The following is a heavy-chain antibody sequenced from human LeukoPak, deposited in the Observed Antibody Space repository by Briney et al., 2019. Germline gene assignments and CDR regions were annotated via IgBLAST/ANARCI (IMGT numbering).Heavy chain of an antibody. V-gene: IGHV4-59*01. Sequence: SETLSLTCTVSGGSIRSYYWSWIRQPPGKGLEWIGYIYYSGSTKYNPSLKSRVSISVDTSNNQFSLKLSSVTAADAAVYYCARAGDGYNRNFDSWGQGTLVTVSS. CDR3: ARAGDGYNRNFDS. CDR1: GGSIRSYY. CDR2: IYYSGST. J-gene: IGHJ4*02. D-gene: IGHD5-24*01.